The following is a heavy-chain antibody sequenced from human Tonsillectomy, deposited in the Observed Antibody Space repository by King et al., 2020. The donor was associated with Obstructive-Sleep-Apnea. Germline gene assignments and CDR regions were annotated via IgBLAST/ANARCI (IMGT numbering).Heavy chain of an antibody. CDR3: ARLQLERGDY. D-gene: IGHD1-1*01. Sequence: VQLVESGGGLVQPGGSLRLSCAASVFTFSDYYMDWVRQAPGKGLEWVARSRDKANSYTTRYAPSVNGRFTILRDHSKNSLYLQMNSLKTEDTAVYYCARLQLERGDYWGQGTLVTVSS. V-gene: IGHV3-72*01. CDR1: VFTFSDYY. J-gene: IGHJ4*02. CDR2: SRDKANSYTT.